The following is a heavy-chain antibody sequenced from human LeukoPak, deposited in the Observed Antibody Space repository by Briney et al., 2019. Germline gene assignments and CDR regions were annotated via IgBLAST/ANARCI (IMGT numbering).Heavy chain of an antibody. CDR1: GFTFTSSA. Sequence: ASVKVSCKASGFTFTSSAVQWVRQARGQRLEWIGWIVVGSGNTNYAQKFQERVTITRDMSTSTAYMELRSLRSDDTAVYYCATIAARGYYGMDVWGQGTTVTVSS. D-gene: IGHD6-6*01. J-gene: IGHJ6*02. CDR2: IVVGSGNT. CDR3: ATIAARGYYGMDV. V-gene: IGHV1-58*01.